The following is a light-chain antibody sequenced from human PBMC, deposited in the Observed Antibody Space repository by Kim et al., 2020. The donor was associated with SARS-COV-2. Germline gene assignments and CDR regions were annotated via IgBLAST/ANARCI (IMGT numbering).Light chain of an antibody. Sequence: APGKTARITCGGNNIGRKSVHWYQQKPGQAPVLVIYYESDRPSGIPERFSGSNSGNTATLTISRVEAGDEADYYCQVWDSSSDHWVFGGGTQLTVL. CDR3: QVWDSSSDHWV. J-gene: IGLJ3*02. V-gene: IGLV3-21*04. CDR1: NIGRKS. CDR2: YES.